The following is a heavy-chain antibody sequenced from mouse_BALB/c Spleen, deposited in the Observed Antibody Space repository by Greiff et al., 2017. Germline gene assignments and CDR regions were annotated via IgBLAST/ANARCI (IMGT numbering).Heavy chain of an antibody. V-gene: IGHV2-2*02. J-gene: IGHJ4*01. CDR2: IWSGGST. CDR1: GFSLTSYG. D-gene: IGHD1-2*01. CDR3: ARNRLDYYAMDY. Sequence: VKLVESGPGLVQPSQSLSITCTVSGFSLTSYGVHWVRQSPGKGLEWLGVIWSGGSTDYNAAFISRLSISKDNSKSQVFFKMNSLQANDTAIYYCARNRLDYYAMDYWGQGTSVTVSS.